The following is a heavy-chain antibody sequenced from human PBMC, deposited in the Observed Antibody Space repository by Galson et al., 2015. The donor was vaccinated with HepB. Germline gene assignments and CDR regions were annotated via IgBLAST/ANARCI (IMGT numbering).Heavy chain of an antibody. J-gene: IGHJ4*02. CDR1: GFTFSINA. CDR3: AKDRWSSYYKDY. D-gene: IGHD3-3*01. CDR2: ISHTGSNT. V-gene: IGHV3-23*01. Sequence: SLRLSCAASGFTFSINAMGWVRQAPGKGLEWVSSISHTGSNTYYADSVKGRFTISRDNSKNTLNLQMNSLRAEDTAVYYCAKDRWSSYYKDYWGQGTLVIVSS.